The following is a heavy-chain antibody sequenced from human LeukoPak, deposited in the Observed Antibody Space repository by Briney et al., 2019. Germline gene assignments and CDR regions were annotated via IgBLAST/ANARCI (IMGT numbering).Heavy chain of an antibody. V-gene: IGHV3-9*01. J-gene: IGHJ6*02. CDR2: ISWNSGSI. CDR1: GFTFDDYA. Sequence: GGSLRLSCAASGFTFDDYAMHWVRQAPGKGLEWVSGISWNSGSIGYADSVKGRFTISRDNAKNSLYLQMNSLRAEDTALYYCAKDTEQYYYYGMDAWGQGTTVTVSS. CDR3: AKDTEQYYYYGMDA.